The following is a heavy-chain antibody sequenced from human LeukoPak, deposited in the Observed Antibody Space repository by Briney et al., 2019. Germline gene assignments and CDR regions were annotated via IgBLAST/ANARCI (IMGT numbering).Heavy chain of an antibody. CDR1: GFTFSNYE. CDR3: ARDPRSPAQKSGTFDI. Sequence: GGSLRLSCAGSGFTFSNYEMNWVRQAPGKGLEWLSFIRSTGSITRYAESVKGRFTVSRDNAKNSLYLQMNSLRAEDTAVYYCARDPRSPAQKSGTFDIWGQGTMVTVSS. CDR2: IRSTGSIT. D-gene: IGHD1-26*01. V-gene: IGHV3-48*03. J-gene: IGHJ3*02.